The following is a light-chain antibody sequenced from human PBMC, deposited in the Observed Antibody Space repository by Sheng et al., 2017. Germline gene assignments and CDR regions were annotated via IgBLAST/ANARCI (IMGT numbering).Light chain of an antibody. CDR2: KAS. CDR3: QQYDSEIT. Sequence: IQMTQSPSTLSASVGDRITITCRASQSVRNWLAWYQQKPGKAPKLLIYKASTLQSGVPSRFSGSGSGTDFTLTISSLQPDDFATYYCQQYDSEITFGQGTRLEIK. CDR1: QSVRNW. J-gene: IGKJ5*01. V-gene: IGKV1-5*03.